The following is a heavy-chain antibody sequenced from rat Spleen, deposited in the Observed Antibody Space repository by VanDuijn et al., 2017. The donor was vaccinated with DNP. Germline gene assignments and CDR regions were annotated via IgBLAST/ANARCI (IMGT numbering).Heavy chain of an antibody. CDR1: GFTFSDYY. J-gene: IGHJ2*01. CDR2: IGSDGYAP. Sequence: EVRLVESGGGLVQPGRSLKLSCAASGFTFSDYYMAWVRQAPKKGLEWVAYIGSDGYAPYYGDSVKGRFAISRDNAKSTLYLQMNSLRSEDMATYYCIRWNSGHFDYWGQGVMVTVSS. CDR3: IRWNSGHFDY. V-gene: IGHV5-22*01. D-gene: IGHD4-3*01.